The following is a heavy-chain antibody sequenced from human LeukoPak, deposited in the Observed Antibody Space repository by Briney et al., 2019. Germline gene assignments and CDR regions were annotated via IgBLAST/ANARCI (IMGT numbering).Heavy chain of an antibody. CDR3: ARRTNWGSGDY. CDR1: GGSISSSDYY. CDR2: IYYSGST. Sequence: PSETLSLTCTVSGGSISSSDYYWGWIRQPPGKGLEYIGIIYYSGSTYYNPSLKSRVTISVDTSKNQFSLKLSSVTAADTAVCYCARRTNWGSGDYWGQGTLVTVSS. D-gene: IGHD7-27*01. J-gene: IGHJ4*02. V-gene: IGHV4-39*01.